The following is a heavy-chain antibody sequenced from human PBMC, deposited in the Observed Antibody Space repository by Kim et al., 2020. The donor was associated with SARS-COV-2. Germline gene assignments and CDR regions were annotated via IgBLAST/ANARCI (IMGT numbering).Heavy chain of an antibody. V-gene: IGHV1-18*04. CDR3: VKGSSFIRGLEH. J-gene: IGHJ1*01. D-gene: IGHD3-10*01. CDR2: ISAHKSET. Sequence: ASVKVSCKASSYIFTNFGISWVRQAPGQGLEWLGWISAHKSETKHAQNAQDRVTMTIDTSTSTAYLEVRSLRSDDTAVYYCVKGSSFIRGLEHWGQGTLVSVSA. CDR1: SYIFTNFG.